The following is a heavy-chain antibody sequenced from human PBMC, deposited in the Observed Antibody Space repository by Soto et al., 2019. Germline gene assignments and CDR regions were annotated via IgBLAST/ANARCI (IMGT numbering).Heavy chain of an antibody. CDR1: GYTLTELS. D-gene: IGHD3-3*01. J-gene: IGHJ3*02. V-gene: IGHV1-24*01. Sequence: QVQLVQSGAEVKKPGASVKVSCKVSGYTLTELSMHWVRQAPGKGLEWMGGFDPEDGETIYAQKFQGRVTMTEDTSTDTAYMELSSLRSEDTAVYYCATRTIFGVVIARDDAFDIWGQGTMVTVSS. CDR3: ATRTIFGVVIARDDAFDI. CDR2: FDPEDGET.